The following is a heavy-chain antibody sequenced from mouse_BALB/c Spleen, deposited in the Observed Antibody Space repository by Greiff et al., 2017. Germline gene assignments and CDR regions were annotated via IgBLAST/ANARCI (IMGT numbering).Heavy chain of an antibody. Sequence: EVKLVESGGDLVKPGGSLKLSCAASGFTFSSYGMSWVRQTPDKRLEWVATLSSGGSYTYYPDSVKGRFTISRDNAKNTLYLQMSSLKSEDTAMYYCARQGSKGRYYDWGQGTTLTVSS. CDR1: GFTFSSYG. D-gene: IGHD1-1*01. CDR3: ARQGSKGRYYD. V-gene: IGHV5-6*01. J-gene: IGHJ2*01. CDR2: LSSGGSYT.